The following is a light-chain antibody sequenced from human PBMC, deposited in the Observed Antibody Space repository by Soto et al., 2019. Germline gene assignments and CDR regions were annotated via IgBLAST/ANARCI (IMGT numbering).Light chain of an antibody. Sequence: QSVLTQPPSASGTPGQRVTISCSGSSSNIGSNTVNWYQQLPGTAPKLLIYSNNQRPSGVPDRFSGSKSGTSASLAISGLQYEDEAEYYCAAWDDSLNVLYVFGTGTKLTVL. CDR2: SNN. J-gene: IGLJ1*01. CDR1: SSNIGSNT. V-gene: IGLV1-44*01. CDR3: AAWDDSLNVLYV.